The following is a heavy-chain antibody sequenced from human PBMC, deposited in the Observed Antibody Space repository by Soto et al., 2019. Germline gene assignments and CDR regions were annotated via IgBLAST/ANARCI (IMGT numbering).Heavy chain of an antibody. D-gene: IGHD6-6*01. J-gene: IGHJ4*02. CDR2: IYYSGST. CDR3: ARDLGLGLEYSSSSGGFDY. CDR1: GGSISSGGYY. Sequence: SETLSLTCTVSGGSISSGGYYWSWIRQHPGKGLEWIGYIYYSGSTYYNPSLKSRVTISVDTSKNQFSLKLSSVTAADTAVYCCARDLGLGLEYSSSSGGFDYWGQGTLVTVSS. V-gene: IGHV4-31*03.